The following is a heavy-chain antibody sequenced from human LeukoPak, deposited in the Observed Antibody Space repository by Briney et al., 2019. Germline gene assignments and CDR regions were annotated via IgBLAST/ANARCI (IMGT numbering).Heavy chain of an antibody. CDR1: GFTFSTYG. J-gene: IGHJ4*02. CDR3: AKLREWELPDLFDY. Sequence: GGTPRLSCAASGFTFSTYGMSWVRQAPGKGLEWVSGISGSGGSRFYTDSVKGRFTISRDNSKNTLYLQMNSLRAEDTAVYYCAKLREWELPDLFDYWGQGTLVTVSS. CDR2: ISGSGGSR. V-gene: IGHV3-23*01. D-gene: IGHD1-26*01.